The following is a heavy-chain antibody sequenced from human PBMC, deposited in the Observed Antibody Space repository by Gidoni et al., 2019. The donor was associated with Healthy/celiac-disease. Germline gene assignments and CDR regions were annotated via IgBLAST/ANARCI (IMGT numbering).Heavy chain of an antibody. J-gene: IGHJ6*02. D-gene: IGHD2-2*01. V-gene: IGHV3-23*01. CDR1: GFTFSSYA. CDR2: ISGSGGST. CDR3: AKDLFPDIVVVPAAPVYGMDV. Sequence: LESGGGLVQPGGSLRLSCAASGFTFSSYAMSWVRQAPGKGLAWVSAISGSGGSTYYADSVKGRFTISRDNSKNTLYLQMNSLSAEDTAVYYCAKDLFPDIVVVPAAPVYGMDVWGQGTTVTVSS.